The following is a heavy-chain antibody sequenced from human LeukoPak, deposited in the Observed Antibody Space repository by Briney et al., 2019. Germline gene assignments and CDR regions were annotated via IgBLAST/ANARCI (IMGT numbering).Heavy chain of an antibody. D-gene: IGHD5-18*01. J-gene: IGHJ4*02. Sequence: GASVKVSCKASGYTFTSYYVHWVRQAPGQGLEWMGIINPLGGSTNYAQKFQGRVTMTRDTSTSTVYMELSSLRSEDTAVYYCARRGYSYGYPTFDYWGQGTLVTVSS. CDR1: GYTFTSYY. CDR2: INPLGGST. V-gene: IGHV1-46*01. CDR3: ARRGYSYGYPTFDY.